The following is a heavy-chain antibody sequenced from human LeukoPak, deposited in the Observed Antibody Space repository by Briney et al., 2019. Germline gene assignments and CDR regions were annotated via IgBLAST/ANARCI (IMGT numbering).Heavy chain of an antibody. D-gene: IGHD3-22*01. CDR1: GFTFSSYW. V-gene: IGHV3-74*01. CDR2: IYTDGSIT. CDR3: ARISGYTLGY. J-gene: IGHJ4*02. Sequence: GGSLRLSCAASGFTFSSYWMHWVRQVPGKGPVWVSRIYTDGSITSYADSVKGRFTISRDNAKNTLYLQMNSLRAEDPAVYYCARISGYTLGYWGQGTLGTVSS.